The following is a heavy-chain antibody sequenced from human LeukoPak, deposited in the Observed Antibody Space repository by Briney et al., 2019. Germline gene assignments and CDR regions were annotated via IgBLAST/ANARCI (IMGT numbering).Heavy chain of an antibody. CDR1: GFTFSSYW. Sequence: GGSLRLSCAASGFTFSSYWMSLVRQAAGKGLEWVANIKQDGSEKYYVDSVKGRFTISRDNAKNSLYLQMNSLRAEDTAVYYCARLCSSSSWYEEDWFDPWGQGTLVTVSS. CDR3: ARLCSSSSWYEEDWFDP. V-gene: IGHV3-7*01. D-gene: IGHD6-13*01. CDR2: IKQDGSEK. J-gene: IGHJ5*02.